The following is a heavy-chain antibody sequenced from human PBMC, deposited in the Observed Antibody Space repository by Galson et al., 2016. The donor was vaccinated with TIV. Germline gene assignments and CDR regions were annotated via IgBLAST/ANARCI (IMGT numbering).Heavy chain of an antibody. Sequence: QSGAEVKKPGDSLKISCKDSGYRFTTYWIAWVRQMPGKGLEWMGLIYPAHSETRYSPSFQGQVTISADKSISTAYLQWSNLKTSDTAIYYCASGQYIENWGQGTLVTVSS. J-gene: IGHJ4*02. V-gene: IGHV5-51*03. CDR2: IYPAHSET. CDR1: GYRFTTYW. CDR3: ASGQYIEN.